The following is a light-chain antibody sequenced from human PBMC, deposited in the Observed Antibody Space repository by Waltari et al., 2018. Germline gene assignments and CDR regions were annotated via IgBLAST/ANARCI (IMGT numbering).Light chain of an antibody. CDR2: EVS. CDR1: SSDVGSYNL. Sequence: QSALTQPGSVSGSPGQSITISCTGTSSDVGSYNLVSWYQQHPGKAPKLMIYEVSTRPSGVSNRFSGSKSGNTASLTISGLQAEDEAGYYCCSYAGSSALWVFGTGTKVTVL. V-gene: IGLV2-23*02. J-gene: IGLJ1*01. CDR3: CSYAGSSALWV.